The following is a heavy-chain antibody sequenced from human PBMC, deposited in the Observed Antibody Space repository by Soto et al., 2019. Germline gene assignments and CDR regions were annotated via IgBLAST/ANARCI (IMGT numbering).Heavy chain of an antibody. Sequence: EVQLVESGGGLVQPGRSLRLSCAASGFTFEDYAMLWVRQAPWKGLECVSGISWDSGSIVYADSVKGRFTVSRDNAKNSLYLPMNSLRPEDTALYYCAKGSLTSGYSSGWYGGYFDYWGQGTLVTVSS. J-gene: IGHJ4*02. D-gene: IGHD6-19*01. V-gene: IGHV3-9*01. CDR1: GFTFEDYA. CDR2: ISWDSGSI. CDR3: AKGSLTSGYSSGWYGGYFDY.